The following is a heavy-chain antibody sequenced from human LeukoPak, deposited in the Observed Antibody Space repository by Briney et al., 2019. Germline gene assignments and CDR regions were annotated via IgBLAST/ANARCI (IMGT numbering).Heavy chain of an antibody. V-gene: IGHV4-59*08. J-gene: IGHJ4*02. CDR2: IYYSGST. CDR3: ARVDGGNGPFDY. CDR1: GGSISSYY. D-gene: IGHD4-23*01. Sequence: SETLSLTCTVSGGSISSYYWSWIRQPPGKGLEWIGYIYYSGSTNYNPSLKSRVTISVDTSKNQFSLKLSSVTAADTAVYYCARVDGGNGPFDYWGQGTLVTVSS.